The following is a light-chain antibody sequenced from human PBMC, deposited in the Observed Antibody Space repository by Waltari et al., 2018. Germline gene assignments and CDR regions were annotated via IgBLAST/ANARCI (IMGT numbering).Light chain of an antibody. V-gene: IGKV3-11*01. CDR2: DAC. Sequence: SCRASRSCSVYLAMYQLYTGQAPSLLIYDACNRATGISARFRGTGSGTEFTFSVTDLDPVDFAAYYCQQLSNWPLTFCGETKVDIK. CDR3: QQLSNWPLT. CDR1: RSCSVY. J-gene: IGKJ4*01.